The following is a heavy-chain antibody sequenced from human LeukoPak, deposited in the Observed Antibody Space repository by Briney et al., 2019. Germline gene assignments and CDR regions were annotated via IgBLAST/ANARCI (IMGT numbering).Heavy chain of an antibody. D-gene: IGHD6-6*01. Sequence: SETLSLTCAVSGYSISSDYYWGWIRLPPGKGLEWIGTIYHSGSAYYNPSLKSRVTLLVDTSNNQFSLRLSSVTATDTAVYYCARRPYYYYMDVWGKGATVTVSS. V-gene: IGHV4-38-2*01. J-gene: IGHJ6*03. CDR3: ARRPYYYYMDV. CDR1: GYSISSDYY. CDR2: IYHSGSA.